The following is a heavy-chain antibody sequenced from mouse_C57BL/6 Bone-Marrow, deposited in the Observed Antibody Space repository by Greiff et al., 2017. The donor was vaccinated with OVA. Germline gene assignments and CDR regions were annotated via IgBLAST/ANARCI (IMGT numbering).Heavy chain of an antibody. Sequence: QVQLQQSGAELVRPGTSVKVSCKASGYAFTNYLIEWVKQRPGQGLEWIGVINPGSGGTNYNEKFKGKATLTADKSSSTAYMQLSSLTSEDSAVYFCACYGLYVMDYWGQGTSVTVSS. CDR3: ACYGLYVMDY. V-gene: IGHV1-54*01. CDR1: GYAFTNYL. J-gene: IGHJ4*01. D-gene: IGHD1-1*01. CDR2: INPGSGGT.